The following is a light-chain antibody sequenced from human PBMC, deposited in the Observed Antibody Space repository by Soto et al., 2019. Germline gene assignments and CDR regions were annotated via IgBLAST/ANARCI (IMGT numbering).Light chain of an antibody. CDR1: SSDVGAYKY. J-gene: IGLJ1*01. CDR2: GVS. V-gene: IGLV2-14*03. Sequence: QSVLTQPASVSGSPGQSVTISCTGTSSDVGAYKYVSWYQKHPGKAPKLMIYGVSNRPSGVSNRFSGSKSGNTAFLTISVLQPEDKADYYCSSFTGPTTLDVFGTGTKVTVL. CDR3: SSFTGPTTLDV.